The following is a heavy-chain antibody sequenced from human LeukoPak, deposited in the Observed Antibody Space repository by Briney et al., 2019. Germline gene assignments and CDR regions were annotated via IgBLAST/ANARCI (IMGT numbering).Heavy chain of an antibody. D-gene: IGHD3-3*01. V-gene: IGHV1-69*13. CDR3: ASGDFWSGLSFDY. CDR2: IIPIFGTA. CDR1: GGTFSSYA. Sequence: ASVKVSCKASGGTFSSYAISWVRQAPGQGLEWMGRIIPIFGTANYAQKFQGRVTITADESTSTAYMELSSLRSEDTAVYYCASGDFWSGLSFDYWGQGTLVTVSS. J-gene: IGHJ4*02.